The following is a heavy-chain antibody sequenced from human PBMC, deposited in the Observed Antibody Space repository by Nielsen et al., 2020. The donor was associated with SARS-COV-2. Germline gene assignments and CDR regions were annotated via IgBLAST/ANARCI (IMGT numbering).Heavy chain of an antibody. J-gene: IGHJ6*02. V-gene: IGHV3-30*04. Sequence: WLRQPPGKGLEWVAVISYDGSNKYYADSVKGRFTISRDNSKNTLYLQMNSLRAEDTAVYYCARVSSRLNHDYGDGKNIYYYGMDVWGQGTTVTVSS. CDR2: ISYDGSNK. CDR3: ARVSSRLNHDYGDGKNIYYYGMDV. D-gene: IGHD4-17*01.